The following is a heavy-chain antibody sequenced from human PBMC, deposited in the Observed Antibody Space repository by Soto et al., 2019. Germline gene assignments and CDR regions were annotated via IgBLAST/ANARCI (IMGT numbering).Heavy chain of an antibody. V-gene: IGHV4-59*01. J-gene: IGHJ4*02. D-gene: IGHD2-2*01. CDR2: IYYSGST. CDR3: AGGYDYGDY. Sequence: QVQLQESGPGLVKPSETLSLTCTVSGGSISSYYWSWIRQPPGKGLEWIGYIYYSGSTNYNPSLKRRVTISVDTSKNQFSLKLSSVTAADTAVYYCAGGYDYGDYWGQGTLVTVSS. CDR1: GGSISSYY.